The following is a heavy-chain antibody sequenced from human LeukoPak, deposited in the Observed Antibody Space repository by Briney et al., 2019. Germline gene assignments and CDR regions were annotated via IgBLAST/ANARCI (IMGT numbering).Heavy chain of an antibody. V-gene: IGHV1-2*02. CDR1: GYTFTDYF. J-gene: IGHJ4*02. D-gene: IGHD1-20*01. Sequence: ASVKVSCKASGYTFTDYFMHWVRQAPGQGLEWMGWINPNSGGTNYALKFQGRVTMTRDTSIGTAYMDLSRLTSDDTAVYYCARDNNWNYVDYWGQGTLVTVS. CDR3: ARDNNWNYVDY. CDR2: INPNSGGT.